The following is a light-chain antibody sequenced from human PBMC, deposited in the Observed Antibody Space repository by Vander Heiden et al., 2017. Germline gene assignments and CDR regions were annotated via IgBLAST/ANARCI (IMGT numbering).Light chain of an antibody. Sequence: EIVITQSPATLSVSPGERATLSCRARQSVSSNLAWYQQKPGQAPRLLIYGASTRATGSRARFSGSGDATAVNITISSRLSEDFEFYYCQQENNGHPTLTFGGGTKVEIK. V-gene: IGKV3-15*01. J-gene: IGKJ4*01. CDR1: QSVSSN. CDR2: GAS. CDR3: QQENNGHPTLT.